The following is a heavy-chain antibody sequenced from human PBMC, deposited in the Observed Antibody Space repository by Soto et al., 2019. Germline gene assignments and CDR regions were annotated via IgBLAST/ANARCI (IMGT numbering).Heavy chain of an antibody. Sequence: QLQLQESGSGLLKPSQTLSLTCAVSGGSINSGGDSWSWIRQPPGKGLEWLGYIYHSGGTYYNPSLNSRVVISIDRSKIQFSLKLTSVTAADTAVYCCARTAAGGWFDPGGQGTLVTVSS. CDR2: IYHSGGT. D-gene: IGHD3-10*01. CDR3: ARTAAGGWFDP. V-gene: IGHV4-30-2*01. CDR1: GGSINSGGDS. J-gene: IGHJ5*02.